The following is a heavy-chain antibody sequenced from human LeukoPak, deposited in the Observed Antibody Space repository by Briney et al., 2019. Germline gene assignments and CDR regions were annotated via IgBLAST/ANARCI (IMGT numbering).Heavy chain of an antibody. Sequence: PGGPLRLSCAASGFTFSSYAMHWVRQAPGKGLEWVAVISYDGSNKYYADSVKGRFTISRDNSKNTLYLQMNSLRAEDTAVYYCARVVGTWGGAFDIWGQGTMVTVSS. J-gene: IGHJ3*02. D-gene: IGHD1-26*01. CDR1: GFTFSSYA. V-gene: IGHV3-30-3*01. CDR2: ISYDGSNK. CDR3: ARVVGTWGGAFDI.